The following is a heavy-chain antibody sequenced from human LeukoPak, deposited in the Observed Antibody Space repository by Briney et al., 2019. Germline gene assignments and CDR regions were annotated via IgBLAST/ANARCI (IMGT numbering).Heavy chain of an antibody. CDR1: GFTFSSYS. CDR3: ARADCSSPSCSLDY. CDR2: FIISSYI. J-gene: IGHJ4*02. V-gene: IGHV3-21*01. D-gene: IGHD2-2*01. Sequence: GGSRRLSVAASGFTFSSYSMNWVGRAPGKGRGGGSSFIISSYIYDADSVKGRFTISRDNAKNALYLQMTSLRAEDTAVYYCARADCSSPSCSLDYWGQGPLVTVSS.